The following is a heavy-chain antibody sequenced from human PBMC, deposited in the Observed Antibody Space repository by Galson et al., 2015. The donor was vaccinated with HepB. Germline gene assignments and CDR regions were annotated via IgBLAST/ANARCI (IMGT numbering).Heavy chain of an antibody. V-gene: IGHV5-51*01. CDR3: ARRRIAVAGDDAFDI. CDR2: IFPGDSDT. Sequence: QSGAEVKKPGESLKISCKGSGYSFTSYWIGWVRQMPGKGLEWMGIIFPGDSDTRYSPSFQGQVTISADKSISTAYLQWSSLKASDTAMYYCARRRIAVAGDDAFDIWGQGTMVTVSS. CDR1: GYSFTSYW. J-gene: IGHJ3*02. D-gene: IGHD6-19*01.